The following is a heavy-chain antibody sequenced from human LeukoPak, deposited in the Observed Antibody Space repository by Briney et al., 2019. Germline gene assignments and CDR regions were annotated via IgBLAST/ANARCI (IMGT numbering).Heavy chain of an antibody. CDR1: GGTFSSYA. D-gene: IGHD5-24*01. J-gene: IGHJ6*02. Sequence: SVKVSCKASGGTFSSYAISWVRQAPGQGLEWMGRIIPILGIANYAQKFQGRVTITADKSTSTAYMELSSLRSEDTAVYYCARDVGMATILSYYYGMDVWGQGTTVTVSS. V-gene: IGHV1-69*04. CDR3: ARDVGMATILSYYYGMDV. CDR2: IIPILGIA.